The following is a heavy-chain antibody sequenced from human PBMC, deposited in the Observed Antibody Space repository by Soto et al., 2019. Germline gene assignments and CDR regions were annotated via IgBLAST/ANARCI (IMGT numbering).Heavy chain of an antibody. Sequence: LKISCAASGFSFSSYGMSWVRQAPGKGLEWVSSIRSDSGTSFYAESVKGRFTISRDNSKNTLFLQMNSLRAEDTAVYYCANVGGYSRQTDPWGQGTLVTVSS. D-gene: IGHD2-15*01. CDR1: GFSFSSYG. V-gene: IGHV3-23*01. J-gene: IGHJ5*02. CDR2: IRSDSGTS. CDR3: ANVGGYSRQTDP.